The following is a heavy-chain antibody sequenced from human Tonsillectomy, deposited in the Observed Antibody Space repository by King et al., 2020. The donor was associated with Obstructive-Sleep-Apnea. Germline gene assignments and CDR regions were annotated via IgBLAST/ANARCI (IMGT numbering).Heavy chain of an antibody. D-gene: IGHD3-10*01. V-gene: IGHV3-30*04. J-gene: IGHJ4*02. CDR2: ISYGGSNK. CDR3: ARETDYYGSGSYYNQYYFDY. CDR1: GFTFRSYA. Sequence: VQLVESGGGVVQPGRSLRLSCAASGFTFRSYALHRFCQAPGKGRERVAVISYGGSNKYYADSVQGRFTISRDNSKNTRYLQMNSLRAEDTAVYYCARETDYYGSGSYYNQYYFDYWGQGTLVTVSS.